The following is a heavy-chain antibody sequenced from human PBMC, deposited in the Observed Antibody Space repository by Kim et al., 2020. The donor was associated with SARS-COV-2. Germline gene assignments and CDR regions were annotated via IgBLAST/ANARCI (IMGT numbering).Heavy chain of an antibody. CDR3: AKTSYYSGSGSYYIFDY. CDR1: GFTFSNYW. J-gene: IGHJ4*02. D-gene: IGHD3-10*01. V-gene: IGHV3-7*03. CDR2: IKQDASEK. Sequence: GGSLRLSCVASGFTFSNYWMSWVRQAPGKGLEWVANIKQDASEKSYVDSMKGRFTISRDNTKKSLFLQMNSLRAEDTAVYYCAKTSYYSGSGSYYIFDYWGQGTLVTVSP.